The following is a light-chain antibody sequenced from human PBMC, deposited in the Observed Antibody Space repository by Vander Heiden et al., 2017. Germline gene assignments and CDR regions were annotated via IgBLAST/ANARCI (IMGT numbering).Light chain of an antibody. V-gene: IGKV3-20*01. Sequence: IVLTQSPGTLSLSPGERATLSCRTSQSVSSTSLAWYQQKPGQAPRLLIYGSSSRATGIPARFSGSGSGTDFTLTISRLEPEDFAVYYCQQYGSSPYTFGQGTKLEIK. J-gene: IGKJ2*01. CDR3: QQYGSSPYT. CDR1: QSVSSTS. CDR2: GSS.